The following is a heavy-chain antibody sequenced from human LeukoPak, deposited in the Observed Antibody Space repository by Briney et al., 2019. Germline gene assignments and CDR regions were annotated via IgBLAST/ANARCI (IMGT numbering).Heavy chain of an antibody. D-gene: IGHD1-26*01. J-gene: IGHJ4*02. CDR2: IKQDGSEK. V-gene: IGHV3-7*05. CDR3: ARCSGSYQSDY. Sequence: PGGSLRLSCAASGLTFSSYWMTWVRQAPGKGLEWVAIIKQDGSEKYYVDSVKGRFTISRDNAKNSLYLQMNSLRADDTAAYYCARCSGSYQSDYWGQGTLVTVSP. CDR1: GLTFSSYW.